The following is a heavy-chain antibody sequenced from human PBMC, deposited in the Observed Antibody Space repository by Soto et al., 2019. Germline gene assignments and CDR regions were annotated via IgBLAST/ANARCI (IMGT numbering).Heavy chain of an antibody. J-gene: IGHJ4*02. V-gene: IGHV4-34*01. CDR1: GGTFVGHY. CDR3: ARDKITGLFDY. D-gene: IGHD2-8*02. Sequence: LETMCLRCAVDGGTFVGHYWTWIRQPPGTGLEWIGEINHSGSTNYNPSLKSRVTISVDTSKNQFSLKLTSVTAADTAVYYCARDKITGLFDYWGQGTLVTVSS. CDR2: INHSGST.